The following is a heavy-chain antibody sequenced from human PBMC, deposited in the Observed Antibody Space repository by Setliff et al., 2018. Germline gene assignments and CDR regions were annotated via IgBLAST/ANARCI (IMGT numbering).Heavy chain of an antibody. D-gene: IGHD2-15*01. Sequence: SETLSLTCAVYGGSFSGYYWSWIRQPPGKGLEWIGYVSHSGSTDYNPSLRSRVTVSVDTSRIHFSLKLRSVTAADTAVYYCARAPGRQDYHYMELWGKGTTVTVSS. CDR3: ARAPGRQDYHYMEL. J-gene: IGHJ6*03. V-gene: IGHV4-34*01. CDR1: GGSFSGYY. CDR2: VSHSGST.